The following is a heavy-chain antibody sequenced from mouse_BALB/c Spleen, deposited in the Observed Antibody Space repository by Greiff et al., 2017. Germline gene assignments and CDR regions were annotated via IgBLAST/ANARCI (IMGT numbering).Heavy chain of an antibody. CDR1: GYSITSDYA. Sequence: EVMLVESGPGLVKPSQSLSLTCTVTGYSITSDYAWNWIRQFPGNKLEWMGYISYSGSTSYNPSLKSRISITRDTSKNQFFLQLNSVTTEDTATYYCAREPYYYGSRDYYAMDYWGQGTSVTVSS. D-gene: IGHD1-1*01. CDR2: ISYSGST. J-gene: IGHJ4*01. CDR3: AREPYYYGSRDYYAMDY. V-gene: IGHV3-2*02.